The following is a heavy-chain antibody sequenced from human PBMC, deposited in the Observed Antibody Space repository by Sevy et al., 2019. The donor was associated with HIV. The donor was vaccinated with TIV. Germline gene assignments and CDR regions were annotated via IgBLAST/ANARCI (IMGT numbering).Heavy chain of an antibody. D-gene: IGHD3-10*01. CDR1: GFTFDDYA. CDR3: AKDAYYYGSGDAFDI. CDR2: ISWYSGSI. Sequence: GGSLRLSCAASGFTFDDYAMHWVRQAPGKGLEWVSGISWYSGSIGYADSVKGRFTISRDNAKNSLYLQMNSLRAEDKALYYCAKDAYYYGSGDAFDIWGQGTMVTVSS. V-gene: IGHV3-9*01. J-gene: IGHJ3*02.